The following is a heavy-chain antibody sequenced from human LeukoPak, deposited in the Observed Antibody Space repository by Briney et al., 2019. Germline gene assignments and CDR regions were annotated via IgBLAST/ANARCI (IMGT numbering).Heavy chain of an antibody. J-gene: IGHJ6*03. CDR1: GGSFSGYY. Sequence: PSETLSLTCAVYGGSFSGYYWSWIRQPPGKGLEWIGEINHSGSTNYNPSLKSRVTISVDTSKNQFSLKLSSVTAADTAVYYSARGIAAAGHYYYYMDVWGKGTTVTVSS. CDR2: INHSGST. CDR3: ARGIAAAGHYYYYMDV. V-gene: IGHV4-34*01. D-gene: IGHD6-13*01.